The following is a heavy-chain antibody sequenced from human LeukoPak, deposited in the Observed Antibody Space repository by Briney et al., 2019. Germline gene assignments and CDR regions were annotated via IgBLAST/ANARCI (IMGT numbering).Heavy chain of an antibody. CDR1: GDSISSSNYY. CDR2: FSYSGNT. V-gene: IGHV4-39*01. Sequence: SETLSLTCTVSGDSISSSNYYWVWIRQPPGKGLEWIGSFSYSGNTYYNPSLKSRVTLSVDTSKNQFSLKLTSVTAADTAVYYCARRGVGLLFDFWGQGTLVTVSS. CDR3: ARRGVGLLFDF. D-gene: IGHD3-3*01. J-gene: IGHJ4*02.